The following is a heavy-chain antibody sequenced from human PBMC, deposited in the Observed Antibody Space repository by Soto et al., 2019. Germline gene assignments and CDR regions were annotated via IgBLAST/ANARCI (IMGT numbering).Heavy chain of an antibody. V-gene: IGHV1-18*01. CDR2: ISAYNGNT. Sequence: ASVKVSCKASGYTFTSYGISWVRQAPGQGLEWMGWISAYNGNTNYAQKLQGRVTMTTDTSTSTAYMELRSLRSDDTAVYYCARDPNPERITIFGVVTPAEYFQHWGQGALVTVSS. D-gene: IGHD3-3*01. CDR3: ARDPNPERITIFGVVTPAEYFQH. J-gene: IGHJ1*01. CDR1: GYTFTSYG.